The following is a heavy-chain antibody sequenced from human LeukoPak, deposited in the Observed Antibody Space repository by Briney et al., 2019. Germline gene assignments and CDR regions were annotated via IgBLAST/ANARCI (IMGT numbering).Heavy chain of an antibody. CDR2: ISGTGGST. Sequence: GGSLRLSCAASGFTFSSYVMSWVRQAPGKGLEWVSGISGTGGSTYYADSVKGRFTISRDNSKNTLYLQMNSLKTEDTAVYYCTTEYNFNYYDSSGYYYWGQGTLVTVSS. J-gene: IGHJ4*02. V-gene: IGHV3-23*01. CDR1: GFTFSSYV. D-gene: IGHD3-22*01. CDR3: TTEYNFNYYDSSGYYY.